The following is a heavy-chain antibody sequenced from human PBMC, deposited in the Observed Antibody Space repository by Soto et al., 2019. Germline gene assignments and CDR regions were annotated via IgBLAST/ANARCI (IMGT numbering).Heavy chain of an antibody. V-gene: IGHV1-46*01. CDR2: INPSGGST. CDR3: ARDGYSYGSEVWFDP. Sequence: QVQLVQSGAEVKKPGASVKVSCKASGYTFTSYYMHWVRQAPGQGLEWMGIINPSGGSTSYAQKFQGRVTMTRDTSTSTVYKGLSSLRSEDTAVYSCARDGYSYGSEVWFDPWGQGTLVTVSS. D-gene: IGHD5-18*01. J-gene: IGHJ5*02. CDR1: GYTFTSYY.